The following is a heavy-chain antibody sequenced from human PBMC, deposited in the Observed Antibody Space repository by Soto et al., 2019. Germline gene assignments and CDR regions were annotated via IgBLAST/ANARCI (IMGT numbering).Heavy chain of an antibody. CDR1: GFSLSTSGVG. D-gene: IGHD4-17*01. Sequence: QITLKESGPTLVKPTQTLTLTCTFSGFSLSTSGVGVGWIRQPPGKALEWLALIYWDDDKRYSPSLKSRLTNTKDPSKNQVVLTMTNMDPVDTATYSCAHSRPDYGDYDAFDIWGQGTMVTVSS. J-gene: IGHJ3*02. V-gene: IGHV2-5*02. CDR3: AHSRPDYGDYDAFDI. CDR2: IYWDDDK.